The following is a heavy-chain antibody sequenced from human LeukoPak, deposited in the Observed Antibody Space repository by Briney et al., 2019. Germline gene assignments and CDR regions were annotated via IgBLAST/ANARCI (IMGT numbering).Heavy chain of an antibody. J-gene: IGHJ4*02. V-gene: IGHV3-64D*09. CDR2: ISSNGGST. CDR3: LKVPNYSSGY. Sequence: GGSLRLSCSASGFTFSTYAMHWVRQAPGKGLESVSTISSNGGSTYYADSVKGRFTISRDNSMNTLYLQMSSLTAEDTAVYYCLKVPNYSSGYWGQGALVTVSS. D-gene: IGHD6-25*01. CDR1: GFTFSTYA.